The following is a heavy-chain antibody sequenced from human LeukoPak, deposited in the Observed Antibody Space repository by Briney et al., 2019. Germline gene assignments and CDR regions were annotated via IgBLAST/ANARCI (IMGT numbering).Heavy chain of an antibody. D-gene: IGHD3-10*01. J-gene: IGHJ4*02. Sequence: GGSLRLSCAASGFTFSTYGMNWVRQAPGKGPEWVSSISSSSTYIFYADSVKGRFTISRDNAQNSLYLQMNSLRAEDTAVYYCARDLVLGGQGTLVTVSS. CDR1: GFTFSTYG. CDR2: ISSSSTYI. V-gene: IGHV3-21*01. CDR3: ARDLVL.